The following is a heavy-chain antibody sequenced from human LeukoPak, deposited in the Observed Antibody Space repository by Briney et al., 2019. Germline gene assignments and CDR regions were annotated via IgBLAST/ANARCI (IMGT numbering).Heavy chain of an antibody. J-gene: IGHJ4*02. CDR3: AKNGAVATTRYYFDY. CDR1: GFAFSNYG. V-gene: IGHV3-23*01. Sequence: GGSLRLSCTASGFAFSNYGINWVRRAPSKGLEWVSGITGSGTTTYYADSLKGRVTISRDNSKNKVYLQMNSLRAEDTAVYYCAKNGAVATTRYYFDYWGQGTLVTVSS. CDR2: ITGSGTTT. D-gene: IGHD5-12*01.